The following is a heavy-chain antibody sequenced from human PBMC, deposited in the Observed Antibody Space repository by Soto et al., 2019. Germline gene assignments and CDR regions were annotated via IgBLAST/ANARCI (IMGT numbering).Heavy chain of an antibody. D-gene: IGHD3-10*01. CDR2: ISFSGDYI. Sequence: SLRLSCAVSGFTLENSGLNWDRQSPGKGLEWFSSISFSGDYIYYADSVKGRFTISRDNSRNTLFLQMDSLRADDTAVYFCAKGTSSEFLLSFDDWGHGTLVTVSS. CDR3: AKGTSSEFLLSFDD. CDR1: GFTLENSG. J-gene: IGHJ4*01. V-gene: IGHV3-21*04.